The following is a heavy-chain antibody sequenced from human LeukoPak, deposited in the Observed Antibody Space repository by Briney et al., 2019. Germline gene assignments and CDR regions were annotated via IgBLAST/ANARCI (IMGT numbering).Heavy chain of an antibody. Sequence: SETLSLTCTVSGGSISSSSYYWGWIRQPPGKGLEWIGNIYYSGNTFHNPSLKSRVTISVDTSKNQFSLKLSSVTAADTAVYYCARGLWGELEYFDYWGQGTLVTVSS. J-gene: IGHJ4*02. CDR1: GGSISSSSYY. D-gene: IGHD1-26*01. CDR2: IYYSGNT. CDR3: ARGLWGELEYFDY. V-gene: IGHV4-39*01.